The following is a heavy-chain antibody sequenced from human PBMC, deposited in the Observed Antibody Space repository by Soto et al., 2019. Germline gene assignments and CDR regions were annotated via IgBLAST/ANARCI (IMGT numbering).Heavy chain of an antibody. CDR1: GSSISSSGYY. J-gene: IGHJ4*01. CDR3: ARQGSY. V-gene: IGHV4-39*01. Sequence: PSETLSLTCIVSGSSISSSGYYWGWIRQPPGKGLEWIASMYYNVGTYYNPSLKSRVTISVDTSANQFSLKLSSVTAADTAVCYCARQGSYWGHGTLVTVSS. CDR2: MYYNVGT.